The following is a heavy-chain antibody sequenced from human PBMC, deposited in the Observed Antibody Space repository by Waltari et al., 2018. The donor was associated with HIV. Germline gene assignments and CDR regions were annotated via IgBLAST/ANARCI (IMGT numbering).Heavy chain of an antibody. CDR2: MNPNSGNT. D-gene: IGHD3-22*01. J-gene: IGHJ3*02. V-gene: IGHV1-8*01. CDR3: ARGYSYDRSGEAFDI. CDR1: GYTLTNYD. Sequence: QVQLVQSGAEVKKPGASVKVSCKASGYTLTNYDIKWVRQATGQGLEWMGWMNPNSGNTGYAQKFQGRVTMTRNTSISTAYMELSSLRSEDTAVYYCARGYSYDRSGEAFDIWGQGTMVTVSS.